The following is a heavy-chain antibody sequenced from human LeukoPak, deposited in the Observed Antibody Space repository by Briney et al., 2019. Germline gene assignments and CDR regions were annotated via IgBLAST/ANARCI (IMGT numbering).Heavy chain of an antibody. CDR3: ASCSGGSCYSGDTWFDP. Sequence: GASVKVSCKASVGTFSSYAISWVRQPPGQGLEWMGGIIPIFGTANYAQKFQGRVTITADESTSTAYMELSSLRSEDTAVYYCASCSGGSCYSGDTWFDPWGQGTLVTVSS. J-gene: IGHJ5*02. V-gene: IGHV1-69*13. CDR1: VGTFSSYA. D-gene: IGHD2-15*01. CDR2: IIPIFGTA.